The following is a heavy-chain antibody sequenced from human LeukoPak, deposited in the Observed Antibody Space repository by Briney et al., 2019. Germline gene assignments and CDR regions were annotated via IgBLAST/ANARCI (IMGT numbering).Heavy chain of an antibody. CDR3: VQDTSCYYCFDY. CDR1: GGTFSSYA. Sequence: ASVKVSCKASGGTFSSYAISWVRQAPGQGLEWMGGIIPIFGTTYYAQKFQGRVSITADESTNTAYMELSSLRSEDTAVYYCVQDTSCYYCFDYWGQGTLVTVSS. V-gene: IGHV1-69*13. D-gene: IGHD3-3*01. J-gene: IGHJ4*02. CDR2: IIPIFGTT.